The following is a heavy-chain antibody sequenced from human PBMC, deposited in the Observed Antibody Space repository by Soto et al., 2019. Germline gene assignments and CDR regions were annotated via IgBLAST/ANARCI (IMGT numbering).Heavy chain of an antibody. CDR2: IIPIFGTA. CDR3: ARPLGGSGSYHPDYYYYYGMDV. Sequence: QVQLVQSGAEVKKPGSSVKVSCKASGGTFSSYAISWVRQAPGQGLEWMGGIIPIFGTANYAQKFQGRVTIPADESTSTAYMELSSLRSEDTAVYYCARPLGGSGSYHPDYYYYYGMDVWGQGTTVTVSS. V-gene: IGHV1-69*01. CDR1: GGTFSSYA. D-gene: IGHD3-10*01. J-gene: IGHJ6*02.